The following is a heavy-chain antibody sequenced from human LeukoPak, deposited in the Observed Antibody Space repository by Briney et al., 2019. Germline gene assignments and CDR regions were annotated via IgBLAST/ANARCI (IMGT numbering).Heavy chain of an antibody. CDR2: IYHTGST. CDR3: ARDRDTAMAPYYFDY. D-gene: IGHD5-18*01. V-gene: IGHV4-38-2*02. Sequence: SETLSLICAVSGYSISSGYYWGWIRQPPGKGLEWIGSIYHTGSTYYNSSLKSRVTISVDTSKNQFSLKLSSVTAADTAVYYCARDRDTAMAPYYFDYWGQGTLVTVSS. J-gene: IGHJ4*02. CDR1: GYSISSGYY.